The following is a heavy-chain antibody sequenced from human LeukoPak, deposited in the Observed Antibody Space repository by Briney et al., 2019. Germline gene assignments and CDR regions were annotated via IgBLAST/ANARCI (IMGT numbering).Heavy chain of an antibody. Sequence: SETLSLTCTVSGVSISSSNSYWGWIRQPPGKGLEWIGSIYYSGNTYYNASLKSQVSISIDTSKNQFSLRLTSVTAADTAVYYCARGNVWKTIPMVRGVSRPRWFDPWGQGTLVTVSS. CDR2: IYYSGNT. CDR1: GVSISSSNSY. D-gene: IGHD3-10*01. V-gene: IGHV4-39*01. CDR3: ARGNVWKTIPMVRGVSRPRWFDP. J-gene: IGHJ5*02.